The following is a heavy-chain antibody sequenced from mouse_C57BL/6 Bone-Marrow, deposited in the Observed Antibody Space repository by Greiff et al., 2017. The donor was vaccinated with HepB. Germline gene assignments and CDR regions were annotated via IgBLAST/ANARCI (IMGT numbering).Heavy chain of an antibody. V-gene: IGHV1-64*01. Sequence: VQLQQPGAELVKPGASVKLSCKASGYTFTSYWMHWVKQRPGQGLEWIGMIDPNSGGTKYNEKFKSKATLTVDKPSSTAYMQLSSLTSEDSAVYYCARYYSNYVDYAMDYWGQGTSVTVSS. D-gene: IGHD2-5*01. CDR2: IDPNSGGT. CDR3: ARYYSNYVDYAMDY. J-gene: IGHJ4*01. CDR1: GYTFTSYW.